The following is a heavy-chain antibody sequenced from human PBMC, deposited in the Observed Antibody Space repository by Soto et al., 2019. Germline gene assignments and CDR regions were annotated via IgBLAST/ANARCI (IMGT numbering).Heavy chain of an antibody. CDR1: GYMFTKYF. J-gene: IGHJ4*01. D-gene: IGHD2-21*01. CDR2: IYPGDSDT. V-gene: IGHV5-51*01. CDR3: ERLANIFDFDH. Sequence: GEALMVCCPGSGYMFTKYFIVWVRKMPGKGLEWMGIIYPGDSDTRYSPSFQGQVTISADKSISTAYLQWSSLKASDTAMYYCERLANIFDFDHWGHGTLVTVSS.